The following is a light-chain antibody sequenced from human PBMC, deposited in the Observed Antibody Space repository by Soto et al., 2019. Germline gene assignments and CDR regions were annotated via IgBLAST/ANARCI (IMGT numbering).Light chain of an antibody. J-gene: IGKJ4*01. CDR2: AAS. V-gene: IGKV1-9*01. Sequence: DLQLTQSPSFLSASVGDRVTITCRASQGISNNLAWYQQNPGKPPKLLIYAASTLQSGVPSRFSGSGSGTEFTLTISSLQPEDFATYYCQQLNNYPRALTFGGGTKVEIK. CDR3: QQLNNYPRALT. CDR1: QGISNN.